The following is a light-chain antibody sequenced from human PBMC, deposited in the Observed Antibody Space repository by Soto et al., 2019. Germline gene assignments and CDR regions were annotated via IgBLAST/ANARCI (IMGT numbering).Light chain of an antibody. J-gene: IGKJ2*01. V-gene: IGKV3-20*01. CDR3: QQYGSSPPYT. CDR2: GAS. Sequence: EIVLTQSPGTLSLSPGERATLSCRASQSVSSSYLAWYQQKPGQAPRLLIYGASSRATGIPDRFSGSGSGTDFTLTISRLEPEDFAFYYCQQYGSSPPYTFGQGTTLQIK. CDR1: QSVSSSY.